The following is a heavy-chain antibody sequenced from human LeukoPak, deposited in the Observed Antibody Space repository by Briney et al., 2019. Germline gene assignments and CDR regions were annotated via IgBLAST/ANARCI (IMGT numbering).Heavy chain of an antibody. Sequence: SETLSLTCAVSGESHSRFYWSWIRQSPGRGLEWIGEINHSGSPNYNPSLKSRVTISLDTSKNQFSLKLSSVTAADTAVYYCASRAAAGTYFDYWGQGALVTVSS. CDR1: GESHSRFY. CDR2: INHSGSP. D-gene: IGHD6-13*01. J-gene: IGHJ4*02. CDR3: ASRAAAGTYFDY. V-gene: IGHV4-34*01.